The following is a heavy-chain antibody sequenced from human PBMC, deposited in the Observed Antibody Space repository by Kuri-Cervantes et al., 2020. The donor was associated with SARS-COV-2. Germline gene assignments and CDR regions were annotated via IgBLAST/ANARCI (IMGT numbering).Heavy chain of an antibody. CDR1: GFTFSSYA. CDR2: ISGSGGST. Sequence: GESLKISCAASGFTFSSYAMSWVRQAPGKGLEWVSAISGSGGSTYYADSVKGRFTISRDNSKNTLYPQMNSLRAEDTAVYYCAGSGWDYYDSSGYYYYYYGMDVWGQGTTVTVSS. CDR3: AGSGWDYYDSSGYYYYYYGMDV. D-gene: IGHD3-22*01. J-gene: IGHJ6*02. V-gene: IGHV3-23*01.